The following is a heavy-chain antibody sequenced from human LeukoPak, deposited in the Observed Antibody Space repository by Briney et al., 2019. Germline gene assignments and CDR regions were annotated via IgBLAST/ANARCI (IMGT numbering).Heavy chain of an antibody. CDR2: ISYDGGNK. J-gene: IGHJ6*02. Sequence: GALRLSCAASGFTFSSYGMHWVRQAPGRGLEWVAVISYDGGNKYYADSVKGRFTISRDNSKNTLYLQMNSLRAEDTAVYYCAKDQENTMIVVEYGMDVWGQGTTVTVSS. D-gene: IGHD3-22*01. CDR3: AKDQENTMIVVEYGMDV. V-gene: IGHV3-30*18. CDR1: GFTFSSYG.